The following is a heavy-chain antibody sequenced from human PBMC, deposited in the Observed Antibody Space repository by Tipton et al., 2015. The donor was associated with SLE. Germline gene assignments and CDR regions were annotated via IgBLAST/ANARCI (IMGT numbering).Heavy chain of an antibody. CDR3: ARGRLGDSQHHFDY. Sequence: TLSLTCTVSGGSISSYYWSWIRQPLGKGLEWIGEVNYTGSTNYVPSLKSRVTISVDTSKNQFSLKVSSVTAADTAVYYCARGRLGDSQHHFDYWGQGTLVIVSS. CDR1: GGSISSYY. D-gene: IGHD1-26*01. J-gene: IGHJ4*02. CDR2: VNYTGST. V-gene: IGHV4-59*01.